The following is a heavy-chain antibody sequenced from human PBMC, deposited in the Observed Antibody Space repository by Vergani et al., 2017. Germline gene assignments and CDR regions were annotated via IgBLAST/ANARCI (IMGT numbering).Heavy chain of an antibody. V-gene: IGHV4-61*08. J-gene: IGHJ5*02. CDR3: ARDRQQRGYSYGAGWFDP. D-gene: IGHD5-18*01. CDR1: GGSISSGDYY. CDR2: IYYSGST. Sequence: QVQLQESGPGLVKPSQTLSLTCTVSGGSISSGDYYWSWIRQPPGKGLEWIGYIYYSGSTNYNPSLKSRVTISVDTSKNQFSLKLSSVTAADTAVYYCARDRQQRGYSYGAGWFDPWGQGTLVTVSS.